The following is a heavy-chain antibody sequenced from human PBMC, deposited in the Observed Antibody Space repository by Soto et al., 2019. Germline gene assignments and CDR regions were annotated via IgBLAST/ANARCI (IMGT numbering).Heavy chain of an antibody. D-gene: IGHD3-3*02. V-gene: IGHV2-5*02. CDR1: GFSLSGDGVG. J-gene: IGHJ3*02. Sequence: QITLKESGPTLVKPTQSLTLTCTVSGFSLSGDGVGVGWIRQPPGKALEWLALIYWDDDQRYSPSLKTRHTITKDTSKNQVVLTMNNMDPVDTATYYCAHAFGGTSWPNDAFDIWGQGTVVTVSS. CDR3: AHAFGGTSWPNDAFDI. CDR2: IYWDDDQ.